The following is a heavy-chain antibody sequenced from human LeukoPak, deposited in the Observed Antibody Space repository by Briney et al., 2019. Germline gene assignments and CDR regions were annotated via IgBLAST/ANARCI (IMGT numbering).Heavy chain of an antibody. D-gene: IGHD1-26*01. J-gene: IGHJ4*02. V-gene: IGHV3-23*01. CDR2: ISNSGGST. CDR1: GFTFSSYA. CDR3: TSHLGAVRDY. Sequence: GGSLRLSCAASGFTFSSYAMSWVRQAPGKGLEWVSVISNSGGSTFYADSVKGRFTISRDNSKNTLYLQMNSLRAEDTAVYYCTSHLGAVRDYWGQGTLVTVSS.